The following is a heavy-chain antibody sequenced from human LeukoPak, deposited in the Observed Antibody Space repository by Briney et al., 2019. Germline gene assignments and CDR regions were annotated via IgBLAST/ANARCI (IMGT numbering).Heavy chain of an antibody. V-gene: IGHV4-39*01. CDR2: IYYSGST. D-gene: IGHD2-2*01. J-gene: IGHJ4*02. CDR1: GGSISSSSYY. Sequence: SETLSLTCTVSGGSISSSSYYWGWIRQPPGKGLERIGSIYYSGSTYYNPSLKSRVTISVDTSKNQFSLKLSSVTAADTAVYYCARHFSPLPIVVVPAAIDYWGQGTLVTVSS. CDR3: ARHFSPLPIVVVPAAIDY.